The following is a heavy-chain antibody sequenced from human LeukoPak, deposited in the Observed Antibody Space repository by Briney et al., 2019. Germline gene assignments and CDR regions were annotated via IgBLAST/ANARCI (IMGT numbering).Heavy chain of an antibody. CDR3: ARLPRGNWCDP. V-gene: IGHV4-59*01. D-gene: IGHD3-10*01. CDR2: IYYSGTT. J-gene: IGHJ5*02. CDR1: GGSIIGYY. Sequence: SETMSLTCTVSGGSIIGYYWTWIRQPPGKGLGWIGNIYYSGTTNYNPPLKSRITMSLDTSKNQFSLRLSSVTAADTSVDYCARLPRGNWCDPWGRGTLVTVSS.